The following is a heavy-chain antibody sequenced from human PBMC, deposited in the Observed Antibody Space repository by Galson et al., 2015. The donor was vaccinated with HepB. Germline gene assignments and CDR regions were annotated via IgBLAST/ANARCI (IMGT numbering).Heavy chain of an antibody. Sequence: SLRLSCAASGSAFSGFTMHWIRQAPGKGLEWLAVISFDGRSKYYADSVKGRFTISRDNSRNTLDLEMSSLGVGDTAIYYCAQDRGAVLENWGQGTLVTVSS. CDR1: GSAFSGFT. D-gene: IGHD1-1*01. V-gene: IGHV3-30*04. CDR3: AQDRGAVLEN. CDR2: ISFDGRSK. J-gene: IGHJ4*02.